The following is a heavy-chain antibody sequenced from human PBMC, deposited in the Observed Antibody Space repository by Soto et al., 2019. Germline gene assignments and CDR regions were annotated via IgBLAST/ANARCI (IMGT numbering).Heavy chain of an antibody. V-gene: IGHV4-31*03. J-gene: IGHJ4*02. CDR3: ARRIPTAGPLAF. CDR1: GGSVNSGGYY. Sequence: PSETLSLTCTVSGGSVNSGGYYWSWIRQHPGRGLEWVGYIYYSGTTYYNPSLQSRLTISRDTAKNQFSLKLTSVTAADTAVYYCARRIPTAGPLAFWGQGALVTVSS. CDR2: IYYSGTT. D-gene: IGHD6-13*01.